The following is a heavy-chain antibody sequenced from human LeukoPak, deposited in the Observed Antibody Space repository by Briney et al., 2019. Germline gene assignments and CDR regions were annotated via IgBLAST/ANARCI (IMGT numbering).Heavy chain of an antibody. CDR1: GYTFTSYY. Sequence: ASVKASCKASGYTFTSYYMHWVRQAPGQGLEWMGIINPSGGSTSYAQKFQGRVTMTRDMSTSTVYMELSSLRSEDTAVYYCARGGPYIAAAAHFDYWGQGTLVTVSS. CDR3: ARGGPYIAAAAHFDY. J-gene: IGHJ4*02. D-gene: IGHD6-13*01. V-gene: IGHV1-46*01. CDR2: INPSGGST.